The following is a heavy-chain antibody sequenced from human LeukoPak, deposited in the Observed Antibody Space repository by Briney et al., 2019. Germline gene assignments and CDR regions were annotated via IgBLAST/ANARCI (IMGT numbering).Heavy chain of an antibody. Sequence: SETLSLTCTVSGGSISSSSYYWGWIRQPPGKGLEWIGSIYYSGSTYYNPSLKSRVTISVDTSKNQFSLKLSSVTAADTAVYYCARRSNNYYYYYMDVWGKGTTVTISS. CDR2: IYYSGST. V-gene: IGHV4-39*07. D-gene: IGHD1-26*01. CDR3: ARRSNNYYYYYMDV. CDR1: GGSISSSSYY. J-gene: IGHJ6*03.